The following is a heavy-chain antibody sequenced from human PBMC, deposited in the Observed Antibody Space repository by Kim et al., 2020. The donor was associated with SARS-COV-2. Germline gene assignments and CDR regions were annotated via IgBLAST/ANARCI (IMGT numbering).Heavy chain of an antibody. V-gene: IGHV4-59*03. CDR2: T. Sequence: TDSNPSLKSRRTISVDTSRNQFSMELNSVTAADTAIYYCTAAPNNYFFDHWGQGTLVTVSS. D-gene: IGHD6-13*01. CDR3: TAAPNNYFFDH. J-gene: IGHJ1*01.